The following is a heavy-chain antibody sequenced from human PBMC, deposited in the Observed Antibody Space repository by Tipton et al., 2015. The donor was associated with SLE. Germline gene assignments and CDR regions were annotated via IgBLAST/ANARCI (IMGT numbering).Heavy chain of an antibody. V-gene: IGHV4-34*01. CDR1: GGSFSGYY. D-gene: IGHD6-6*01. CDR2: INHSGST. CDR3: TRDSSYASSDAMGY. Sequence: TLSLTCAVYGGSFSGYYWSWIRQPPGKGLEWIGEINHSGSTNYNPSLKSRVTISVDTSKNHFSLNLTSVTAADTAVYYCTRDSSYASSDAMGYWAQGTLVTVSS. J-gene: IGHJ4*02.